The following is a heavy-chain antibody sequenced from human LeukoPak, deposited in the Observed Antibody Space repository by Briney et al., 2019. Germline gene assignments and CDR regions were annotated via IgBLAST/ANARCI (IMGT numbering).Heavy chain of an antibody. J-gene: IGHJ6*02. CDR1: GFTFSSYA. D-gene: IGHD2-8*01. CDR2: ISGSGGST. Sequence: GGSLRLSCAASGFTFSSYAMSWVRQAPGKGLEWVSAISGSGGSTYYADSVKGRFTISRDNSKNTLYLQMNSLRAEDTAVYYCAKALNEDIVLMVYAIPGYYYGMDVWGQGTTVTVSS. V-gene: IGHV3-23*01. CDR3: AKALNEDIVLMVYAIPGYYYGMDV.